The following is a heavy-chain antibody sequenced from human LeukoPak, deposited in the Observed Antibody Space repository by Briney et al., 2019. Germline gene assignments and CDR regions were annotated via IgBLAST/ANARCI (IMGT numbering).Heavy chain of an antibody. D-gene: IGHD3-22*01. CDR1: GFTFSNYA. CDR2: ITGSGGNT. V-gene: IGHV3-23*01. Sequence: PGGSLRLSCAASGFTFSNYAMSWVRQAPGKGLEWVSAITGSGGNTYYADSVKGRFTISRDNAKNSLYLQMNSLRAEDTAVYYCARASSGYYGYWGQGTLVTVSS. J-gene: IGHJ4*02. CDR3: ARASSGYYGY.